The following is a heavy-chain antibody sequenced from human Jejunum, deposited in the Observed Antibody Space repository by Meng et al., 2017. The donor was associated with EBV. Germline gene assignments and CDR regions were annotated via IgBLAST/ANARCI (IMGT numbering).Heavy chain of an antibody. CDR3: ARGGGIAVAGE. J-gene: IGHJ4*02. D-gene: IGHD6-19*01. CDR1: GGSITSKNWY. V-gene: IGHV4-39*07. CDR2: IYYSGST. Sequence: QLQLQESGPGLVKPSETLSLTCTVSGGSITSKNWYWSWIRQPPGKGLEWIGSIYYSGSTYYNPSLKSRVTISVDTSKNQFSLKLSSVTAADTAVYYCARGGGIAVAGEGGQGTLVTVSS.